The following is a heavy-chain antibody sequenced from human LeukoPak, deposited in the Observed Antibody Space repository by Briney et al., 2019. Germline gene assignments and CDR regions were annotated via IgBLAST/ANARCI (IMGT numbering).Heavy chain of an antibody. CDR2: ITSKTNGGTT. V-gene: IGHV3-15*01. D-gene: IGHD6-13*01. Sequence: GGSLRLSCAVSGLTFSDAWMSWVRQAPGKGLEWVGRITSKTNGGTTEYAAIVKGRFTISRDDSKDTLFLQMDSLTTEDTAVYYCTESLVHWGQGARVAVSS. CDR1: GLTFSDAW. CDR3: TESLVH. J-gene: IGHJ4*02.